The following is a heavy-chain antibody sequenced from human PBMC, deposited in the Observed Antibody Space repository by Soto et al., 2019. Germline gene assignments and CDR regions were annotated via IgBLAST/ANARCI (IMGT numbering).Heavy chain of an antibody. CDR2: ISGSGGST. J-gene: IGHJ4*02. CDR1: GFTLSSYA. D-gene: IGHD5-18*01. CDR3: AKDPLDGYSYGYGNY. Sequence: EVQLLESGGGLVQPGGSLRLSCAASGFTLSSYAMSWVRQAPGKGLEWVSAISGSGGSTYYADSVKGRFTISRDNSKNTLYLQMNSLRAEDTAVYYCAKDPLDGYSYGYGNYWGQGTLVTVSS. V-gene: IGHV3-23*01.